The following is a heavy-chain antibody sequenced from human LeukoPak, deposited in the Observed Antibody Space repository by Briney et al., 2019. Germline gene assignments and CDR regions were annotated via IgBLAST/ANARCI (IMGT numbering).Heavy chain of an antibody. CDR1: GGSVSSSSYY. Sequence: PSETLSLTCTVSGGSVSSSSYYWGWIRQPPGKGLEWIALIYYAGNTYYNPSPRSRLTISVDTSNNQFSLKLTSVTAADTAVYYCARQTYYSDTSGYFDFWGQGTLVTVSS. D-gene: IGHD3-22*01. J-gene: IGHJ4*02. CDR3: ARQTYYSDTSGYFDF. V-gene: IGHV4-39*01. CDR2: IYYAGNT.